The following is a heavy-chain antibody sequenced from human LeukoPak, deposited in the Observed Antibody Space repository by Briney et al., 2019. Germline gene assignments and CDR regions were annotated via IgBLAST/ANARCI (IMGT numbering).Heavy chain of an antibody. D-gene: IGHD3-3*01. CDR1: GGSISRYY. CDR2: IYYSGST. V-gene: IGHV4-59*01. Sequence: KASETLSLTCTVSGGSISRYYWSWIRQPPGKGLEWIGYIYYSGSTNYNPSLKSRVTISVDTSKNHFSLKLSSVTAADTAVYYCARAGQGDFWSGLRYFDYWGQGTLVTVPS. J-gene: IGHJ4*02. CDR3: ARAGQGDFWSGLRYFDY.